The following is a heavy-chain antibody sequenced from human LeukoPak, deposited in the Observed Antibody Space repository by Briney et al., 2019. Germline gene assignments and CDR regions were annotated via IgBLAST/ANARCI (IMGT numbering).Heavy chain of an antibody. CDR2: ISYDGSNK. J-gene: IGHJ6*03. D-gene: IGHD4-23*01. CDR3: AKDLWDGGSLYYYMDV. CDR1: GFTFSSYG. Sequence: GRSLRLSCAASGFTFSSYGMHWVRQAPGKGLEWVAVISYDGSNKYYADSVKGRFTISRDNSKNTLYLQMNSLRAEDTAVYYCAKDLWDGGSLYYYMDVWGKGTTVTVSS. V-gene: IGHV3-30*18.